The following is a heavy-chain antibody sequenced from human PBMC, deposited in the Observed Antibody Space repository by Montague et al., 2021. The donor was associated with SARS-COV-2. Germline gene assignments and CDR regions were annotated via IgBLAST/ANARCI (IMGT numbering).Heavy chain of an antibody. CDR3: ARDQGGYGTFDI. Sequence: SLILSCGASGFIFSDYYMTLIRQAPGKGLEWVSHISGSGSKTYYSDSVKGRFTISRDTANNSVYLQMNFLGAEDTAVYYCARDQGGYGTFDIWGQGTMVTVSS. J-gene: IGHJ3*02. D-gene: IGHD5-12*01. CDR1: GFIFSDYY. CDR2: ISGSGSKT. V-gene: IGHV3-11*01.